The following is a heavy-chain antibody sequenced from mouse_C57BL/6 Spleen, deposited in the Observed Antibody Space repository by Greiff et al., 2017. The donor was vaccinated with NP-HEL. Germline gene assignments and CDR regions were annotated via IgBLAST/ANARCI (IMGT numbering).Heavy chain of an antibody. CDR3: ARGNDDYDGFDY. V-gene: IGHV3-1*01. Sequence: EVQLQESGPGMVKPSQSLSLTCTVTGYSITSGYDWHWIRHFPGNKLEWMGYISYSGSTNYNPSLKSRISITHDTSKNHFFLKLNSVTTEDTVTYYCARGNDDYDGFDYWGQGTTLTVSS. CDR1: GYSITSGYD. J-gene: IGHJ2*01. CDR2: ISYSGST. D-gene: IGHD2-4*01.